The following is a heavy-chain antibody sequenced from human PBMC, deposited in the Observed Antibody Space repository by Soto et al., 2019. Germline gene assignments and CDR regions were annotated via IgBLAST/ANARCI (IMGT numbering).Heavy chain of an antibody. V-gene: IGHV4-31*03. D-gene: IGHD2-21*01. Sequence: SATLSLPCTLSGGSISSVDYYWNWIRQRPGKGLEWIGNIYYRGNTNYNPSLKSRIIMSMDMSENQFSLKLTSVTAADTAVYYCARGCDYYGFDVWGQGTTVTVSS. J-gene: IGHJ6*02. CDR1: GGSISSVDYY. CDR2: IYYRGNT. CDR3: ARGCDYYGFDV.